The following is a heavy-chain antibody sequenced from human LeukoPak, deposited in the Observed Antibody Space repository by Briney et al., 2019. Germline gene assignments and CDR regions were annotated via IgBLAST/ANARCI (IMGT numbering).Heavy chain of an antibody. D-gene: IGHD2-2*01. Sequence: SETLSLTCTVSGYSISSGYYWGWIRQPPGKGLEWIGSIHHSGSTYYNPSLKSRVTISVDTSKNQFSLKLSSVTAADTAVYYCARLPGYCSSTSCYDYYYYYMDVWGKGTTVTVSS. CDR1: GYSISSGYY. CDR3: ARLPGYCSSTSCYDYYYYYMDV. CDR2: IHHSGST. V-gene: IGHV4-38-2*02. J-gene: IGHJ6*03.